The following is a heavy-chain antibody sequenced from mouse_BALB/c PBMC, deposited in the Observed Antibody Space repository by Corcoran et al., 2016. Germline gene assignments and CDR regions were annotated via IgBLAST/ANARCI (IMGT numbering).Heavy chain of an antibody. D-gene: IGHD4-1*01. Sequence: EVQLLESGGGLVQPGGSLQLSCAASGFAFSRYWMSWVRQAPGKGLEWIGEINPDSSTINYTPSLKDKFIISRDNAKNTLYLQMSKVRSEDTALYYCARNWDVGFAYWGQGTLVTVSA. CDR2: INPDSSTI. J-gene: IGHJ3*01. V-gene: IGHV4-1*02. CDR1: GFAFSRYW. CDR3: ARNWDVGFAY.